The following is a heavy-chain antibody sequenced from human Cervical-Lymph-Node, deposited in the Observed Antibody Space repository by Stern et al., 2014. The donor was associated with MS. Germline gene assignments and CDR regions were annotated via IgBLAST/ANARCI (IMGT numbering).Heavy chain of an antibody. D-gene: IGHD3-22*01. Sequence: QLEESGPEVKKPGTSVKVSCKASGFTFTSSAVQWVRQARGQRLEWVGWIGVGSGNTNYAQKVQERVTITRDMSTSTAYMELSSLRSEDTAVYYCAAEPMYYSDSVGAFDIWGQGTMVTVSS. J-gene: IGHJ3*02. CDR2: IGVGSGNT. V-gene: IGHV1-58*01. CDR3: AAEPMYYSDSVGAFDI. CDR1: GFTFTSSA.